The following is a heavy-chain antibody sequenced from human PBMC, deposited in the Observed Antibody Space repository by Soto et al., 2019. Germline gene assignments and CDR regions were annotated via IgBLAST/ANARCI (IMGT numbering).Heavy chain of an antibody. V-gene: IGHV1-69*08. J-gene: IGHJ4*02. D-gene: IGHD3-10*01. CDR1: GGTFSSYT. CDR2: IIPIPGIA. CDR3: AREEYYYGSGAFFAY. Sequence: QVQLVQSGAEVKKPGSSVKVSCKASGGTFSSYTISWVRQAPGQGLEWMGRIIPIPGIANYAQKFQGRVTSPAGKPTSTTYTELRRRRSADTAVSYCAREEYYYGSGAFFAYWGQGPRVTVSS.